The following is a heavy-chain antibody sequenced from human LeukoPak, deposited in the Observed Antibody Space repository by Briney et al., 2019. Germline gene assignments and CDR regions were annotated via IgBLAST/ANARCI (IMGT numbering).Heavy chain of an antibody. Sequence: GGSLRLSCAASGFTLSSYALSWVRQAPGEGLEWVSALSDSGGRTYYADSVKGRFTISRDNSKNTLYLQMNSLRAEDTAVYYCAKGYSSSWYGYFDYWGQGTLVTVSS. CDR2: LSDSGGRT. CDR3: AKGYSSSWYGYFDY. V-gene: IGHV3-23*01. CDR1: GFTLSSYA. D-gene: IGHD6-13*01. J-gene: IGHJ4*02.